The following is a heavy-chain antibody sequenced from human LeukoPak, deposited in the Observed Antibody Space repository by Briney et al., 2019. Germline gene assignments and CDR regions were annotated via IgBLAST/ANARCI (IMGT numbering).Heavy chain of an antibody. J-gene: IGHJ4*02. CDR3: ARGLGAAVFDY. CDR2: INHSGST. Sequence: PSETLSLTCAVYGGSFSGYYWIWIRQPPGKGLEWIGEINHSGSTNYNPSLKSRVTISVDTSKNQFSLKLSSVTAADTAVYYCARGLGAAVFDYWGQGTLVTVSS. V-gene: IGHV4-34*01. D-gene: IGHD6-13*01. CDR1: GGSFSGYY.